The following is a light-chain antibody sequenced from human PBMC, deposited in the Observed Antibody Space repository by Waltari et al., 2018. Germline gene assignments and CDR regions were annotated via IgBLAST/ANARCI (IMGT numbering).Light chain of an antibody. V-gene: IGLV3-9*01. CDR3: QVWDSSSVV. Sequence: SYEVTQSLSVSVAQGQTARITCGGDNIGKKNVHWYQQKAGQAPVLVIYRDTSRPSGIPERLSGSNSGNTATLTISGAQVGEEADYYCQVWDSSSVVFGGGTKLTVL. J-gene: IGLJ2*01. CDR1: NIGKKN. CDR2: RDT.